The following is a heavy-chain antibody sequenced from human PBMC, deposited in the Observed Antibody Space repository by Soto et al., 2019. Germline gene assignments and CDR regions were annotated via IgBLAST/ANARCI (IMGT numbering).Heavy chain of an antibody. D-gene: IGHD2-2*02. V-gene: IGHV1-69*13. J-gene: IGHJ6*02. CDR2: IIPIFGTA. CDR1: GGTFSSYA. Sequence: SVKVSCKASGGTFSSYAISWVRQAPGQGLEWMGGIIPIFGTANYAQKFQGRVTITADESTSTAYMELSSLRSEDTAVYYCARDRGFVVVVPAAIELLDGGMDVWGQGTTVTVSS. CDR3: ARDRGFVVVVPAAIELLDGGMDV.